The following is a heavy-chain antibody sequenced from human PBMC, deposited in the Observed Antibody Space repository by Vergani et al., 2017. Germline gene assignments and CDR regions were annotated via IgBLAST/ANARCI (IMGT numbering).Heavy chain of an antibody. J-gene: IGHJ4*02. Sequence: QVQLQQWGAGLLKPSETLSLTCAVYGGSFSGYYWSWIRQPPGKGLEWIGSIYYSGSTYYNPSLKSRVTISVDTSKNQFSLKLGAVTAADTAVYYCARLKRGGYFDYWGQGTLVTVSS. CDR2: IYYSGST. CDR1: GGSFSGYY. CDR3: ARLKRGGYFDY. V-gene: IGHV4-34*01.